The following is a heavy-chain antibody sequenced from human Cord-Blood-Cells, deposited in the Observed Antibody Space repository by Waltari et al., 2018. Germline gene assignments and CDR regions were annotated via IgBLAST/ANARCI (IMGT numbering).Heavy chain of an antibody. D-gene: IGHD5-18*01. CDR3: ARGDVGYSYGYFDY. Sequence: QVQLHESAPGLVKPSYTLSLTCTVSGGSIRRYDWRWIRQPPGKGLEWIGYIYYNGSTNYNPSLKSRVTISVDTSKNQFSLKLSSVTAADTAVYYCARGDVGYSYGYFDYWGQGTLVTVSS. J-gene: IGHJ4*02. CDR2: IYYNGST. CDR1: GGSIRRYD. V-gene: IGHV4-59*01.